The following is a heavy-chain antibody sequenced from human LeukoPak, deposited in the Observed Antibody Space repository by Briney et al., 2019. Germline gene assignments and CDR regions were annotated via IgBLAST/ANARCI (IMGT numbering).Heavy chain of an antibody. V-gene: IGHV1-2*02. CDR2: INPNSGGT. D-gene: IGHD1-1*01. CDR3: ARDLSSTRRLEPVDY. Sequence: ASAKVSCKASGYTFTGYYMHWVRQAPGQGLEWMGWINPNSGGTNYAQKFQGRVTMTRDTSISTAYMELSRLRSDDTAVYYCARDLSSTRRLEPVDYWGQGTLVTVSS. CDR1: GYTFTGYY. J-gene: IGHJ4*02.